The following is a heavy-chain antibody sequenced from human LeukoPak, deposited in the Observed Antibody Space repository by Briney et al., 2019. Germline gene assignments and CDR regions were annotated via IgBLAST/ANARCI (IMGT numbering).Heavy chain of an antibody. V-gene: IGHV4-4*07. D-gene: IGHD3-3*01. CDR2: IYTSGST. J-gene: IGHJ5*02. CDR1: GGSISSYY. CDR3: ARELLRFLESPGFDP. Sequence: SETLSLTCTVSGGSISSYYWSWIRQPAGKGLEWIGRIYTSGSTNYNPSLKSRVTMSVDTSKNQFSLKLSSVTAADTAVYYCARELLRFLESPGFDPWGQGTLVTVSS.